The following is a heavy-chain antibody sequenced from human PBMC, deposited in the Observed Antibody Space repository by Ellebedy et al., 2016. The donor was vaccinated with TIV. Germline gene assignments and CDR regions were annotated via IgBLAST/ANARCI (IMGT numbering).Heavy chain of an antibody. CDR3: ARHAGYCSSTSCLRRAFDI. V-gene: IGHV4-39*01. CDR2: IYYSGST. D-gene: IGHD2-2*01. CDR1: GGSFSGYY. J-gene: IGHJ3*02. Sequence: SETLSLXCAVYGGSFSGYYWGWIRQPPGKGLEWIGSIYYSGSTYYNPSLKSRVTISVDTSKNQFSLKLSSVTAADTAVYYCARHAGYCSSTSCLRRAFDIWGQGTMVTVSS.